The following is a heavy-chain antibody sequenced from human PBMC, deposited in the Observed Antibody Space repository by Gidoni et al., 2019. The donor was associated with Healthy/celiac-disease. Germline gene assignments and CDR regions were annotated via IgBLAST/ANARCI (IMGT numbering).Heavy chain of an antibody. V-gene: IGHV3-30*18. CDR2: IAYDGSNK. D-gene: IGHD4-17*01. Sequence: QVQLVASGGGAVQPGTSLRLCCAASGFPFRSYGMHWVRQAPGKGLEWVAVIAYDGSNKYYADSVKGRFTISRDNSKNTLYLQMNSLRAEDTAVYYCAKDLGDYGDSYYFDYWGQGTLVTVSS. CDR3: AKDLGDYGDSYYFDY. J-gene: IGHJ4*02. CDR1: GFPFRSYG.